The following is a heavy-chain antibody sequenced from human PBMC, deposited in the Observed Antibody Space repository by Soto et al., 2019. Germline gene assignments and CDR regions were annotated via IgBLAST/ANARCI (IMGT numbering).Heavy chain of an antibody. V-gene: IGHV1-46*01. Sequence: QVQLVQSGAEVKKPGASVKVSCKASGYTFTSYYMHWVRQAPGQGLEWMGIINPSGGSTSYAQKFHGRVTMTRDTSTSTVYMELSSLRSEDTAMYYCARDGPYIVVVPAALSHWGQGTLVTVSS. D-gene: IGHD2-2*01. CDR2: INPSGGST. J-gene: IGHJ4*02. CDR1: GYTFTSYY. CDR3: ARDGPYIVVVPAALSH.